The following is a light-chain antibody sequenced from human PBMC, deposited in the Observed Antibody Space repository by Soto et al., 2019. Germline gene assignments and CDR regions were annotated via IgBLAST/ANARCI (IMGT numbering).Light chain of an antibody. V-gene: IGLV1-51*02. CDR1: SSNIGNKY. CDR2: EDD. J-gene: IGLJ3*02. Sequence: QSVLTQPPSVSAAPGQKVTISCSGSSSNIGNKYVSWYHQLPGTAPKLLIYEDDKRPSGIPDRFSGSKSGTSATLGITGLQTGDEADYYCGTWDTRLSGEVFGGGTKLTVL. CDR3: GTWDTRLSGEV.